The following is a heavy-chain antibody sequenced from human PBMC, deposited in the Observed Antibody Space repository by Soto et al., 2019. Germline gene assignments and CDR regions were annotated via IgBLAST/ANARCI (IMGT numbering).Heavy chain of an antibody. V-gene: IGHV1-24*01. D-gene: IGHD4-17*01. CDR3: AAMTTVVTPTFDY. CDR2: FDPEGGER. Sequence: GASVKVSCKFSGYTLIELSIHWVRQAPGKGLEWMGGFDPEGGERVYAQKFQGRVTMTEGTSTNTASMELSSLRSEDTAVYYCAAMTTVVTPTFDYWGQGTLVTVSS. J-gene: IGHJ4*02. CDR1: GYTLIELS.